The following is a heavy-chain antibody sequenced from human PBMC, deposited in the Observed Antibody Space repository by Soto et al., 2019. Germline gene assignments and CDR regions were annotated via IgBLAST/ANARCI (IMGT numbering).Heavy chain of an antibody. V-gene: IGHV1-69*12. J-gene: IGHJ4*02. CDR1: GGTFSSYA. D-gene: IGHD4-17*01. Sequence: QVQLVQSGAEVKKPGSSVKVSCKASGGTFSSYAISWVRQAPGQGLEWMGGIIPIFGTANYAQKFQDRVRISADESTSTAYRELSRLRSEDTAVYYCAGDWLSNYGDYGGSDYWGQGTLVTVSS. CDR2: IIPIFGTA. CDR3: AGDWLSNYGDYGGSDY.